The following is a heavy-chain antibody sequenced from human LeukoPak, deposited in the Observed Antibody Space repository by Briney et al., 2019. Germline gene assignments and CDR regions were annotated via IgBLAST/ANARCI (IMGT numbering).Heavy chain of an antibody. CDR3: ASGVPRVHTRFDY. CDR1: GFTFSSNY. Sequence: GGSLRLSCAASGFTFSSNYMSWVRQAPGKGLEWVSVIYSGGSTYYADSVKGRFTISRDNSKNTLYLQMNSLRAEDTAVYYCASGVPRVHTRFDYWGQGTLVTVSS. J-gene: IGHJ4*02. V-gene: IGHV3-66*02. CDR2: IYSGGST. D-gene: IGHD1-1*01.